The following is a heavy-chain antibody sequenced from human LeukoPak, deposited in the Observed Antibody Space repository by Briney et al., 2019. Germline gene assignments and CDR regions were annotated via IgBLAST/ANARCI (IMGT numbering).Heavy chain of an antibody. CDR3: ARRYSIYFFDY. J-gene: IGHJ4*02. D-gene: IGHD5/OR15-5a*01. V-gene: IGHV4-38-2*01. CDR1: GYSISSGYY. CDR2: IYHSGST. Sequence: SETLSLTCAVSGYSISSGYYWAWIRQPPVKGLEWIGNIYHSGSTYYNASLKSRVTISVDTSKNQFSLKLSSVTAADTAVYYCARRYSIYFFDYWGQGTLVTVSS.